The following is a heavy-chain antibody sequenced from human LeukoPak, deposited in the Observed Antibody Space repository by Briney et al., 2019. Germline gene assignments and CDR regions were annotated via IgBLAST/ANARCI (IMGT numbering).Heavy chain of an antibody. CDR2: IRYDGSNK. CDR3: AKDGRITMIVVAFQH. V-gene: IGHV3-30*02. Sequence: PGGSLRPSCAAPGFTFSSYGMHWVRQAPGKGLEWVAFIRYDGSNKYYADSVKGRFTISRDNSKNTLYLQMNSLRAEDTAVYYCAKDGRITMIVVAFQHWGQGTLVTVSS. J-gene: IGHJ1*01. CDR1: GFTFSSYG. D-gene: IGHD3-22*01.